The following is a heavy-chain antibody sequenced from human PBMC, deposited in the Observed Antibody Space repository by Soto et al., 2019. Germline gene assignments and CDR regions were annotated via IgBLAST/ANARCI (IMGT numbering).Heavy chain of an antibody. J-gene: IGHJ6*03. CDR2: ISYDGSNK. Sequence: QVQLVESGGGVVQPGRSLRLSCAASGFTFSSYGMHWVRQAPGKGLEWVAGISYDGSNKYYADSVKGRFTISRDNSKNSLYLQMISLRDEDTAEYYCAKAEVAGRAFYYYYMDVWGKGTTVTVSS. CDR1: GFTFSSYG. CDR3: AKAEVAGRAFYYYYMDV. V-gene: IGHV3-30*18. D-gene: IGHD6-6*01.